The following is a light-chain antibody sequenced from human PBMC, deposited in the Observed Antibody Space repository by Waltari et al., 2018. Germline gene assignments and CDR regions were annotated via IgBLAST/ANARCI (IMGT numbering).Light chain of an antibody. CDR2: GNN. CDR1: SSNIGAGYD. J-gene: IGLJ2*01. Sequence: QSVLTQPPSVSGAPGQRITISCTGTSSNIGAGYDVHWYLQLPGTAPKLLILGNNDRPSGVPDRFSAYKSDTSASLAITGLQAEDEADYYCQSYDSSLSGVLFGGGTKLTVL. V-gene: IGLV1-40*01. CDR3: QSYDSSLSGVL.